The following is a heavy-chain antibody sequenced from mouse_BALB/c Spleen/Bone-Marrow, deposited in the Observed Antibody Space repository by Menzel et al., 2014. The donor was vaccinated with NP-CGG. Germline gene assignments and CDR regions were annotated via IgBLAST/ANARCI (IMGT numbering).Heavy chain of an antibody. J-gene: IGHJ3*01. CDR1: GFNIKNTY. V-gene: IGHV14-3*02. D-gene: IGHD1-1*01. CDR3: ATYYYGSSLFAY. Sequence: VQLQQSGAELVKPGASVKLPCTASGFNIKNTYIHWVKQRPEQGLERIGRIDPANVNTKYDPKFQGKATITADTSSNTAYLQLSSLTSEDTAVYYCATYYYGSSLFAYWGQGTLVTVSA. CDR2: IDPANVNT.